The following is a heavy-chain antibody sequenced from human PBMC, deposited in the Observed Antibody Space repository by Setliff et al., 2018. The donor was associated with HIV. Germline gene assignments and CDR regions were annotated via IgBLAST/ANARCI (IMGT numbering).Heavy chain of an antibody. CDR1: GGSISSGAYY. J-gene: IGHJ3*02. Sequence: PSETLSLTCTVSGGSISSGAYYWTWIRQHPGKGLEWIGYIYYSGITHYNPSLKSRVTISVDTSKNQFSLKLSSVTAADTAVYYCARHSITLVVGVPERDDAFDIWGQGTMVTVSS. CDR2: IYYSGIT. CDR3: ARHSITLVVGVPERDDAFDI. D-gene: IGHD3-22*01. V-gene: IGHV4-30-4*08.